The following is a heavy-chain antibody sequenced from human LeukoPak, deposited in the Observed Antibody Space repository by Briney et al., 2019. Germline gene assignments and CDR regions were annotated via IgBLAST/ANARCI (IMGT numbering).Heavy chain of an antibody. Sequence: AGGSLRLSCVASGFIFSDLEMHWVRQAPGKGLEWISFISETGSTIYYADSVTGRFTISRDNAKNSLYFQMDSLRDEDTALYYCVRGYTPDYWGQGALVTVSS. D-gene: IGHD5-18*01. J-gene: IGHJ4*02. CDR2: ISETGSTI. CDR3: VRGYTPDY. CDR1: GFIFSDLE. V-gene: IGHV3-48*03.